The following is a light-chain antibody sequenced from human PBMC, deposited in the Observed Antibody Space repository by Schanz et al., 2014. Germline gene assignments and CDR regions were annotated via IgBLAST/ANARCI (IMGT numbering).Light chain of an antibody. Sequence: QSALTQPPSASGFPGQSVTISCTGTSSDVGGYNYVSWYQQHPGKAPRLLISEVSQRPSGVPDRFSGSKSGNTASLTISGLQAEDEADYYCCSYAGTETPALFGGGTKLTVL. V-gene: IGLV2-8*01. CDR1: SSDVGGYNY. CDR3: CSYAGTETPAL. CDR2: EVS. J-gene: IGLJ3*02.